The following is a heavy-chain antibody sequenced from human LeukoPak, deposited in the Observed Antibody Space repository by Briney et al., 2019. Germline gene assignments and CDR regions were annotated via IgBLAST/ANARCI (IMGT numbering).Heavy chain of an antibody. Sequence: SVKVSCKASGGTFSSYAISWVRQAPGQGLEWMGGIIPIFGTANYAQKFQGRVTITADESTSTAYMELSSLRSEDTAVYYCAREGRVSSSFLYYYYYMDAWGKGTTVTVSS. D-gene: IGHD6-6*01. CDR1: GGTFSSYA. V-gene: IGHV1-69*01. CDR2: IIPIFGTA. CDR3: AREGRVSSSFLYYYYYMDA. J-gene: IGHJ6*03.